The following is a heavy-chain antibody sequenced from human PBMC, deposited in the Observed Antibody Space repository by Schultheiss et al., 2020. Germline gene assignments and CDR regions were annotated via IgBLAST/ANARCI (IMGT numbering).Heavy chain of an antibody. J-gene: IGHJ2*01. CDR3: ARERMDYGDYDWYFDL. D-gene: IGHD4-17*01. Sequence: GESLKISCAASGFTFSSYAMTWVRQAPGKGLEWVSYISSSGSTIYYADSVKGRFTISRDNAKNSLYLQMNSLRAEDTAVYYCARERMDYGDYDWYFDLWGRGTLVTVSS. V-gene: IGHV3-11*01. CDR1: GFTFSSYA. CDR2: ISSSGSTI.